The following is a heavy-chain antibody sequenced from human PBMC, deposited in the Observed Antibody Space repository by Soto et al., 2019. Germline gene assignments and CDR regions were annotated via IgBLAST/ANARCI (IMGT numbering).Heavy chain of an antibody. V-gene: IGHV1-18*04. D-gene: IGHD2-21*02. CDR2: ISAYNGNT. CDR1: GYTFTSYG. J-gene: IGHJ5*02. CDR3: ARGSDTARRVVTAIRNWFDP. Sequence: GAPAKVSCKASGYTFTSYGISWARHAPGQGREWMGWISAYNGNTNYAQKLQGRVTMTTDTSTSTAYMELRSLRSDDTAVYYCARGSDTARRVVTAIRNWFDPWGQGTLVTVSS.